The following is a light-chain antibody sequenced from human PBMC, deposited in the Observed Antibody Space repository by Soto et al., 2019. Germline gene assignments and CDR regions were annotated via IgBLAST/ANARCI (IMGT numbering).Light chain of an antibody. CDR3: QQRSSCPWT. V-gene: IGKV3-11*01. Sequence: KQSPASLSASTGERVTLSCRASQNIRSSLAWYQQKPGQAPRLLIFDVSNRATGIPARVSGIGSGTDFTLTISSLEPEDFALYYCQQRSSCPWTFGQGTKVDIK. J-gene: IGKJ1*01. CDR2: DVS. CDR1: QNIRSS.